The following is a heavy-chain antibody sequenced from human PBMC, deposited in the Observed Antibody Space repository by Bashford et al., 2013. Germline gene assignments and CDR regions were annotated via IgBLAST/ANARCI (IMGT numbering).Heavy chain of an antibody. CDR2: IYTSGST. D-gene: IGHD3-10*01. V-gene: IGHV4-61*02. Sequence: SETLSLTCTVSGGSISSGSYYWSWIRQPAGKGLEWIGRIYTSGSTNYNPSLKSRVTMSVDTSKNQFSLKLSSVTAADTAVYYCARDSGAVGFWHHFYMDVWGKGTTVTVSS. CDR1: GGSISSGSYY. J-gene: IGHJ6*03. CDR3: ARDSGAVGFWHHFYMDV.